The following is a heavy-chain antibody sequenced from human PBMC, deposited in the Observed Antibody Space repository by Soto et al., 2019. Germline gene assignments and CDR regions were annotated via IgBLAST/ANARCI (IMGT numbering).Heavy chain of an antibody. J-gene: IGHJ4*02. CDR2: ISAHNGNT. Sequence: GASVKVSCKGSGYDFTTYGITWVRQAPGQGLEWMAWISAHNGNTNYAQKLQGRVTVTRDESTSTAYMELSSLRSEDTAVYYCARGCGSGSCSDYWGQGTLVTVSS. V-gene: IGHV1-18*01. D-gene: IGHD3-10*01. CDR3: ARGCGSGSCSDY. CDR1: GYDFTTYG.